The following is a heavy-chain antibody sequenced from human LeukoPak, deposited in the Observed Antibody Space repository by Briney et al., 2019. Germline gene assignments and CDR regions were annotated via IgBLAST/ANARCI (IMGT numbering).Heavy chain of an antibody. CDR2: IYISGST. Sequence: PSETLSLTCTVSGGSIRSGSYYWSWIRQPAGKGLEWIGRIYISGSTNYNPSLKSRVTISVDTSKNKFSLKLSSVTAADTAVYYCARSSGYSDYFDYWGQGTLVTVSS. D-gene: IGHD3-22*01. J-gene: IGHJ4*02. CDR3: ARSSGYSDYFDY. CDR1: GGSIRSGSYY. V-gene: IGHV4-61*02.